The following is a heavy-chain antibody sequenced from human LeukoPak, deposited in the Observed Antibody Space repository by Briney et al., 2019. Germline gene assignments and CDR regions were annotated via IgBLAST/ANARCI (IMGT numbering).Heavy chain of an antibody. Sequence: RGSLRLSCAASGFTFSSYGMSWFRQAPGKGLEWLSAITGSGSSTYYADSVQGRFTISRDNSKNTLYLQMSSLRVEDTAVYHCANSPKSDYWGQGTLVTVSS. J-gene: IGHJ4*02. CDR2: ITGSGSST. CDR3: ANSPKSDY. CDR1: GFTFSSYG. V-gene: IGHV3-23*01.